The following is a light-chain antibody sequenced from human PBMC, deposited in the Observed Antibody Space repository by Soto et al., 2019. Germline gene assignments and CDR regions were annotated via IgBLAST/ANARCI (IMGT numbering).Light chain of an antibody. CDR3: QAYDYSLTASV. CDR2: GNR. V-gene: IGLV1-40*01. Sequence: QLVLTQPPSVSGAPGQRVTISCTGSSSNIGAGYDVHWYQQLPGAAPKLVIFGNRNRPSGVPERFSGSKSGTSASLAITGLQAEDEADYYCQAYDYSLTASVFGGGTKVTVL. CDR1: SSNIGAGYD. J-gene: IGLJ3*02.